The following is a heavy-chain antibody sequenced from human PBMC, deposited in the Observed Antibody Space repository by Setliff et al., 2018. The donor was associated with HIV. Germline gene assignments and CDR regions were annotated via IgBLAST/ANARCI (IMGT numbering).Heavy chain of an antibody. CDR1: GDSLIGFY. CDR3: ARGLTSRRGNWFDP. J-gene: IGHJ5*02. V-gene: IGHV4-59*01. Sequence: SETLSLTCTVSGDSLIGFYWGCIRQPPGEGPEWIGHISSSGSTNYSPSLRSRVIMSVDTSQNLFSRILTSVTSADTAVYYCARGLTSRRGNWFDPWGQGTLVTVSS. D-gene: IGHD3-10*01. CDR2: ISSSGST.